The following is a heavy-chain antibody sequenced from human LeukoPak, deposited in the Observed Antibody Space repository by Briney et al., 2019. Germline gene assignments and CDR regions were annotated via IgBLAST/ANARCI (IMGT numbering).Heavy chain of an antibody. Sequence: PGGSLRLSCAASGFTFNNYAMTWVRQAPGKGLEWVSYISSSSSTIYYADSVKGRFTISRDNAKNSLYLRMNSLRAEDTAVYYCARAARSRSYYNWFDPWGQGTLVTVSS. J-gene: IGHJ5*02. CDR2: ISSSSSTI. V-gene: IGHV3-48*04. CDR3: ARAARSRSYYNWFDP. D-gene: IGHD3-10*01. CDR1: GFTFNNYA.